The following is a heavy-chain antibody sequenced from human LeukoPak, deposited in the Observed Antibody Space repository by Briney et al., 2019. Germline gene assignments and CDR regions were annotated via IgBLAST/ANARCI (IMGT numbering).Heavy chain of an antibody. Sequence: SETLSLTCAVYGGSFSGYYWSWIRQPPGKGLEWIGYIYYSGSTYYNPSLKSRVTISVDTSKNQFSLKLSSVTAADTAVYYCAGNYDILTGHYKGAFDIWGQGTMVTVSS. J-gene: IGHJ3*02. CDR2: IYYSGST. CDR1: GGSFSGYY. D-gene: IGHD3-9*01. CDR3: AGNYDILTGHYKGAFDI. V-gene: IGHV4-59*06.